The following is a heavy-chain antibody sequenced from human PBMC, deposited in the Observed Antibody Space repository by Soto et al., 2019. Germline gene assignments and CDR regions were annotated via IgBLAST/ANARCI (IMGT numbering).Heavy chain of an antibody. CDR3: AKEYGGGTRMITSYFDI. J-gene: IGHJ4*02. CDR2: ISGSGADT. V-gene: IGHV3-23*01. CDR1: GITFRSHA. D-gene: IGHD3-16*01. Sequence: EVQLLESGGGLVQPGGSLRLSCAVSGITFRSHALSWVRQAPGKGLEWVSGISGSGADTHYADSVKGRFTISRDNSKNTLSLQMSSLRADDTAVYYCAKEYGGGTRMITSYFDIWGRGTLVAVSS.